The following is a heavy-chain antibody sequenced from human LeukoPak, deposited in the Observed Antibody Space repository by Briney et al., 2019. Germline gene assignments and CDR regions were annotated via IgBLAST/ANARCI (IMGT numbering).Heavy chain of an antibody. J-gene: IGHJ4*02. Sequence: GESLKISCKGSGYRFTSYWIGWVRQMPGKGLEWMGIIYPGDSDTRHSPSFQGQVTISADKSISTAYLQWSSLKASDTAMYYCARHLEPSGRAASFDYWGQGTLVTVSS. CDR2: IYPGDSDT. D-gene: IGHD1-26*01. CDR1: GYRFTSYW. CDR3: ARHLEPSGRAASFDY. V-gene: IGHV5-51*01.